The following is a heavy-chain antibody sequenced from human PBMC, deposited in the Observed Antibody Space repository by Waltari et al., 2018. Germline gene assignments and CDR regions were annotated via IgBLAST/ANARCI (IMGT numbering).Heavy chain of an antibody. CDR3: ARLSPDYDYVWGRYNPPYFDY. J-gene: IGHJ4*02. V-gene: IGHV4-39*01. CDR1: GGSISSSSYY. D-gene: IGHD3-16*01. Sequence: QLQLQESGPGLVKPSETLSLTCTVSGGSISSSSYYWGWIRQPPGKGLEWIGSIDYSGRPDYNPSLNGRVTISVDTSKNQFSLKLSSVTAADTAVYYCARLSPDYDYVWGRYNPPYFDYWGQGTLVTVSS. CDR2: IDYSGRP.